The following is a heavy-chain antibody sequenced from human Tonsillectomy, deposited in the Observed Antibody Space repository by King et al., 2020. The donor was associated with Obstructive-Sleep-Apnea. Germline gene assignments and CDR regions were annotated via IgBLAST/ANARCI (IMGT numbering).Heavy chain of an antibody. V-gene: IGHV3-30*18. J-gene: IGHJ3*02. CDR3: AKDSGFGAYAVFDI. CDR1: GFTSSDYG. Sequence: VQLVESGGGVVQPGGSLRLSCKASGFTSSDYGMHWGRQAPGKGLEWVAVIANDGTNKYYTDSVKGRFTISRDKSKNTVYLQMNSLRVEDTAMYFCAKDSGFGAYAVFDIWGQGTMVTVSS. CDR2: IANDGTNK. D-gene: IGHD5-12*01.